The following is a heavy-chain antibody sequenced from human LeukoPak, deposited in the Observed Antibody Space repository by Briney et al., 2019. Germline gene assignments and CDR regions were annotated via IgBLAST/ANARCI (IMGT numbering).Heavy chain of an antibody. Sequence: GGSLRLSCAASGFSFSDHAMHWVRQAPGKGLEWVAAIWADGDNKYYADSVKGRFTVARDNPKNTLNLHMDCLRDQDTAMNYCARHGSGSDYFDPLDNWGQGTLVIVSS. V-gene: IGHV3-33*01. D-gene: IGHD1-26*01. J-gene: IGHJ4*02. CDR2: IWADGDNK. CDR1: GFSFSDHA. CDR3: ARHGSGSDYFDPLDN.